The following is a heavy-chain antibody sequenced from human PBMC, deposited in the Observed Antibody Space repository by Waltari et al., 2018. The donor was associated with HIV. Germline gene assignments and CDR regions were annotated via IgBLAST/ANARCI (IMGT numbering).Heavy chain of an antibody. D-gene: IGHD3-22*01. Sequence: QVQLQESGPGLVKPSETLSLTCTVSGYSISSGYYWGWIRQPPGKGLEWIGSIYHSGSTYYNPSLKSRVTISVDTSKNQFSLKLSSVTAADTAVYYCASSAYYDSSGYYYLLDYWGQGTLVTVSS. J-gene: IGHJ4*02. CDR2: IYHSGST. CDR3: ASSAYYDSSGYYYLLDY. CDR1: GYSISSGYY. V-gene: IGHV4-38-2*02.